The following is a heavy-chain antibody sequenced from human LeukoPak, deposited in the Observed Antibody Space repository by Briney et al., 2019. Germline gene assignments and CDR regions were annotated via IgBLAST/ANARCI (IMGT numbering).Heavy chain of an antibody. D-gene: IGHD2-2*01. J-gene: IGHJ4*02. Sequence: GASVKVSCKASGYTFTGYYMHWGRQAPGQGLEWMGWINPNSGGTNYAQKFQGRVTMTRDTSISTAYMELGRLRSDDTAVYYCARARPAAISFYTYWGQGTLVTVSS. V-gene: IGHV1-2*02. CDR3: ARARPAAISFYTY. CDR1: GYTFTGYY. CDR2: INPNSGGT.